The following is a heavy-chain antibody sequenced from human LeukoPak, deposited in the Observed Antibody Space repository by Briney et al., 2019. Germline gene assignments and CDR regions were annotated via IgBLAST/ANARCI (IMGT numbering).Heavy chain of an antibody. CDR2: TYYRSKWYN. J-gene: IGHJ3*02. CDR3: ARTSGSYYVRAFDI. V-gene: IGHV6-1*01. CDR1: GGSVSSGSYY. D-gene: IGHD1-26*01. Sequence: SETLSLTCTVSGGSVSSGSYYWNWIRQSPSRGLEWLGRTYYRSKWYNDYAVSVKSRITINPDTSKNQFSLQLNSVTPEDTAVYYCARTSGSYYVRAFDIWGQGTMVTVSS.